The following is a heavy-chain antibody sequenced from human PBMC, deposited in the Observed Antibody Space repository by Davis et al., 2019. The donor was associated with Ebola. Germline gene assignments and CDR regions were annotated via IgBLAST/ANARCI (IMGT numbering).Heavy chain of an antibody. Sequence: AASVKVSCKPSGYTFTSYDINWVRQAPGQGLEWMGIINASGGSPRYAQKFQGRVTMTRDTSTSTVYMELSSLRSEDTAVYYCARDLRDRLRFHYYYYYGMDVWGQGTTVTVSS. D-gene: IGHD3-10*01. CDR3: ARDLRDRLRFHYYYYYGMDV. J-gene: IGHJ6*02. CDR2: INASGGSP. V-gene: IGHV1-46*01. CDR1: GYTFTSYD.